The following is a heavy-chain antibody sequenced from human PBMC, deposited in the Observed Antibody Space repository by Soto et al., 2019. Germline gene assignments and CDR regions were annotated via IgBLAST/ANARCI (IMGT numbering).Heavy chain of an antibody. J-gene: IGHJ5*02. V-gene: IGHV2-70*11. CDR1: WLSLSTSGMC. Sequence: SGPTLVNPTQTLTLTCTFSWLSLSTSGMCVSWIRQPPGKALEWLARIDWDDDKYYSTSLKTRLTISKDTSKNQVVLTMTNMDPVDTATYYCAREPYRSSWYVGWFDPWGQGNLVTVS. CDR2: IDWDDDK. D-gene: IGHD6-13*01. CDR3: AREPYRSSWYVGWFDP.